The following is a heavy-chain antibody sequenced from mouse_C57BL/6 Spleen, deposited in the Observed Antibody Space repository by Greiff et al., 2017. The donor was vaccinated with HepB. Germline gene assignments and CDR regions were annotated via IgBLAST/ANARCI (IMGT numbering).Heavy chain of an antibody. J-gene: IGHJ2*01. V-gene: IGHV1-81*01. CDR1: GYTFTSYG. Sequence: VMLVESGAELARPGASVKLSCKASGYTFTSYGISWVKQRTGQGLEWIGEIYPRSGNTYYNEKFKGKATLTADKSSSTAYMELRSLTSEDSAVYFCARLGITTVVAPYYFDYWGQGTTLTVSS. CDR2: IYPRSGNT. D-gene: IGHD1-1*01. CDR3: ARLGITTVVAPYYFDY.